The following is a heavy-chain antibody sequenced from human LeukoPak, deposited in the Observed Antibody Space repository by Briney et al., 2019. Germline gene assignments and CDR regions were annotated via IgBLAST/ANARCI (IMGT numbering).Heavy chain of an antibody. J-gene: IGHJ4*02. Sequence: GGSLRLSCAASGFTFNSYWMSWVRQAPGKGLEWVSSISSSSSYIYYADSVKGRFTISRDNAKNSLYLQTNSLRAEDTAVYYCARTPDYGDYSFSPYYFDYWGQGTLVTVSS. CDR3: ARTPDYGDYSFSPYYFDY. V-gene: IGHV3-21*01. CDR1: GFTFNSYW. CDR2: ISSSSSYI. D-gene: IGHD4-17*01.